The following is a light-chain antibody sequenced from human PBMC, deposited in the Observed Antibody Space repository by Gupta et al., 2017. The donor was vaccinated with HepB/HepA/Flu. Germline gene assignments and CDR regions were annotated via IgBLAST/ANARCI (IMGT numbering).Light chain of an antibody. Sequence: EIVMTQSPATLSVSPGERATLSCRASQSVSSNLAWYQQKPGQAPRLLIYGASTRATGIPARFSGSGSEIEFTLTISSLQSEDFAVYYCQQYNNRPGGFGPGTKVDIK. CDR1: QSVSSN. CDR3: QQYNNRPGG. CDR2: GAS. V-gene: IGKV3-15*01. J-gene: IGKJ3*01.